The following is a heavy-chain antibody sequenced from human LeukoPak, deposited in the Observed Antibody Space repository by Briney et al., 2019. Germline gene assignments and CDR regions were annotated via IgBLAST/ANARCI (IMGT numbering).Heavy chain of an antibody. CDR2: IYYSGST. J-gene: IGHJ4*02. CDR3: ARDRGGYQMDY. V-gene: IGHV4-31*03. Sequence: NASETLSLTCTVSGGSISSGGYYWSWIRQHPGEGLEWIGYIYYSGSTYYNPSLKSRVTISVDTSMNQFSLKLTSVTVADTAVYYCARDRGGYQMDYWGQGTLVTVSS. CDR1: GGSISSGGYY. D-gene: IGHD2-15*01.